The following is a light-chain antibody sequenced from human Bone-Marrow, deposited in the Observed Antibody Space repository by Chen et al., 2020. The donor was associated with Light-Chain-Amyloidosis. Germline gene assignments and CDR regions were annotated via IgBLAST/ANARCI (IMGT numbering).Light chain of an antibody. CDR3: QVWDRSSDRPV. J-gene: IGLJ3*02. CDR2: DAS. Sequence: SYVLTQPSSVSVAPGQTATIACGGNNIGSTSVHWYQQTPGQAPLLVVYDASDRPSGIPGRLSGSNSGNTAPLTSSRVEAGDEADYYCQVWDRSSDRPVFGGGTKLTVL. V-gene: IGLV3-21*02. CDR1: NIGSTS.